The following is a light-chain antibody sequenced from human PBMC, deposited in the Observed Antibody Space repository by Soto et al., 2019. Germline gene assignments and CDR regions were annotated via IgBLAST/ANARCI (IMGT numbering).Light chain of an antibody. Sequence: QSVLTQPPSASGTPGQRVTISCSGSSSNIGSNTVNWYQQLPGTAPKLLIYSNNQRPTGVPDRFSGSKSGTSDSLAISGLQSEDEADYYCAAWDDSLNGYVLGTGSKLTV. CDR3: AAWDDSLNGYV. CDR1: SSNIGSNT. CDR2: SNN. J-gene: IGLJ1*01. V-gene: IGLV1-44*01.